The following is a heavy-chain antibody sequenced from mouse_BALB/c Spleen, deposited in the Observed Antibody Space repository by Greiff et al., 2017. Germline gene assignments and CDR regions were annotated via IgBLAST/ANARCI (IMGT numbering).Heavy chain of an antibody. V-gene: IGHV5-6-3*01. CDR1: GFTFSSYG. J-gene: IGHJ2*01. CDR3: ARNDYYFDY. D-gene: IGHD2-4*01. CDR2: INSNGGST. Sequence: EVQGVESGGGLVQPGGSLKLSCAASGFTFSSYGMSWVRQTPDKRLELVATINSNGGSTYYPDSVKGRFTISRDNAKNTLYLQMSSLKSEDTAMYYCARNDYYFDYWGQGTTLTVSS.